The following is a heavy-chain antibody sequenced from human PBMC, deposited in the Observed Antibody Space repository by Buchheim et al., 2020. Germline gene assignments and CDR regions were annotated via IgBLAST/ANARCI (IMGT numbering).Heavy chain of an antibody. J-gene: IGHJ6*02. CDR3: ARDGPQYYYDSSGYQWTYYHYGMDV. D-gene: IGHD3-22*01. CDR1: GFTFIDYY. Sequence: QVQLVESGGGLVKPGGSLRLSCAASGFTFIDYYMSWIRQAPGKGLEWVSYISSSGSTIYYADSVKGRFTISRDNAKNSLYLQMNSLRAEDTAVYYSARDGPQYYYDSSGYQWTYYHYGMDVWGQGTT. V-gene: IGHV3-11*01. CDR2: ISSSGSTI.